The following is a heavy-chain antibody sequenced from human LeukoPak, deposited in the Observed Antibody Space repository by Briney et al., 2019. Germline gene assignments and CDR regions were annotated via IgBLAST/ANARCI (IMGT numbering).Heavy chain of an antibody. CDR3: AKDPRGWRDAFDI. D-gene: IGHD6-19*01. J-gene: IGHJ3*02. CDR1: GFTFSSYA. Sequence: GGSLRLSCAASGFTFSSYAMSWVRQAPGKGLEWVSAISGSGGSTYYADSVKGRFTVSRDNSKNTLYLQMNSLRAEDTAVYYCAKDPRGWRDAFDIWGQGTMVTVSS. CDR2: ISGSGGST. V-gene: IGHV3-23*01.